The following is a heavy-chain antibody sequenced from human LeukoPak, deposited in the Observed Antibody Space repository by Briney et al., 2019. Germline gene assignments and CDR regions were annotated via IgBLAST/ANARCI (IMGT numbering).Heavy chain of an antibody. Sequence: SVKVSCKASGGTFSSYAISWVRQAPGQGLEWMGGIIPIFGTANYAQKFQGRVTITTDESTSTAYMELCSLRSEDAAVYYCARRMGSSWYPNWFDPWGQGTLVTVSS. CDR1: GGTFSSYA. D-gene: IGHD6-13*01. CDR2: IIPIFGTA. CDR3: ARRMGSSWYPNWFDP. J-gene: IGHJ5*02. V-gene: IGHV1-69*05.